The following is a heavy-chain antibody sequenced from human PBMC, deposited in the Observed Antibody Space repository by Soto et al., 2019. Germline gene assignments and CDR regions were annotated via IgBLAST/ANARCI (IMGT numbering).Heavy chain of an antibody. CDR3: ARVNPHYYYYGMDV. CDR2: ISANNGNT. Sequence: ASVKVSCKASGYTFTSYGISWVRQAPGQGLEWMGWISANNGNTNYAQKLQGRVTMTRDTSISTAYMELSRLRSDDTAVYYCARVNPHYYYYGMDVWGQGTTVTVSS. V-gene: IGHV1-18*01. CDR1: GYTFTSYG. J-gene: IGHJ6*02.